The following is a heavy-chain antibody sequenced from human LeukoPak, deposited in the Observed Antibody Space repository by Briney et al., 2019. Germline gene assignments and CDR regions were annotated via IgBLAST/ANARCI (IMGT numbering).Heavy chain of an antibody. V-gene: IGHV3-7*01. CDR3: ARDRGTWELPEHYFDY. D-gene: IGHD1-26*01. CDR2: IRQDGSEK. J-gene: IGHJ4*02. Sequence: GGSLRLSCAASGFTFSSYWMSWVRQAPGKGLEWVANIRQDGSEKYYVDSVKGRFTISRDNSKNTLYLQMNSLRAEDTAVYYCARDRGTWELPEHYFDYWGQGTLVTVSS. CDR1: GFTFSSYW.